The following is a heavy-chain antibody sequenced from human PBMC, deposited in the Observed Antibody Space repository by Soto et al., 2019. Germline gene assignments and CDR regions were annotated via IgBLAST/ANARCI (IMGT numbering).Heavy chain of an antibody. V-gene: IGHV3-21*01. CDR2: ISSSSSYI. D-gene: IGHD6-13*01. Sequence: GGSLRLSCAASGFTFSSYSMNWVRQAPGKGLEWVSSISSSSSYIYYADSVKGRFTISRDNAKNSLYLQMNSLRAEDTAVYYCARSGIAAAGTAFDIWGQGTMVTVSS. J-gene: IGHJ3*02. CDR1: GFTFSSYS. CDR3: ARSGIAAAGTAFDI.